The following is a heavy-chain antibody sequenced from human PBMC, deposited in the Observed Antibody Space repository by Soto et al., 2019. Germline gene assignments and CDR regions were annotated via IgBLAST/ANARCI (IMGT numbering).Heavy chain of an antibody. V-gene: IGHV2-5*02. CDR3: AHRFDWYYFDS. CDR2: IYWDDDK. Sequence: QITLKESGPTLVKPTQTLTLTCNFSGFSLSTSEVGVGWIRQPPGKALEWLALIYWDDDKRYSPSLKSRLTITKDTSKNQVVLTMTNMDPVDTATYYCAHRFDWYYFDSWGQGTLVTVSS. J-gene: IGHJ4*02. CDR1: GFSLSTSEVG. D-gene: IGHD3-9*01.